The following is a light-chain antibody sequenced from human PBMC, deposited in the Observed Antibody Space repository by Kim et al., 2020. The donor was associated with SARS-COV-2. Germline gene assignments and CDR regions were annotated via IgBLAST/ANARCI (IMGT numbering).Light chain of an antibody. V-gene: IGKV3-20*01. CDR2: GAS. Sequence: EIVLTQSPGTLSLSPGERATLSCRASQTVTSNYLAWYQQKPGKAPRLLIYGASSRATGIPDRFSGSGSGTDFTLTISRLEPEDFAVYYCQQYGSSPATFGQGTRLDIK. J-gene: IGKJ1*01. CDR3: QQYGSSPAT. CDR1: QTVTSNY.